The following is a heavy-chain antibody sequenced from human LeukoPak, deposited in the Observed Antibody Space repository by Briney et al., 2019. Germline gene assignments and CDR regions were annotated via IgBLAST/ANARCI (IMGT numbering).Heavy chain of an antibody. D-gene: IGHD3-9*01. J-gene: IGHJ4*02. CDR2: IYYSGST. CDR3: AGDNPPYSDIFAH. CDR1: GGSISSGDYY. V-gene: IGHV4-30-4*02. Sequence: SETLSLTCTVSGGSISSGDYYWSWIRQPPGKGLEWIGYIYYSGSTYYNPSLKSRVTMSVDTSKNQFSLKLSSVTAADTAVYYCAGDNPPYSDIFAHWGQGTLVTVSS.